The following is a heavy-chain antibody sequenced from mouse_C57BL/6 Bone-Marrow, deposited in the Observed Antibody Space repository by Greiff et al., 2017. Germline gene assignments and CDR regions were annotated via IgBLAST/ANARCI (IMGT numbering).Heavy chain of an antibody. CDR3: AREGGLRRGSWFAY. D-gene: IGHD2-4*01. Sequence: QVQLQQPGAELVMPGASVKLSCKASGYTFTSYWMHWVKQRPGQGLEWIGEIDPSDSYTNYNQKFKGKSTLTVDKSSSTAYMQLSSLTSEDSAVYYCAREGGLRRGSWFAYWGQGTLVTVSA. J-gene: IGHJ3*01. CDR1: GYTFTSYW. CDR2: IDPSDSYT. V-gene: IGHV1-69*01.